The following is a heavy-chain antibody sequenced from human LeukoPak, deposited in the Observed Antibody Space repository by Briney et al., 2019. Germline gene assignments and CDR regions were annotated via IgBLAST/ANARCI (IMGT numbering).Heavy chain of an antibody. CDR2: ISYDGSNK. D-gene: IGHD5-18*01. CDR1: GFTFSSYA. CDR3: AGLQLWLTSYFDY. Sequence: GGSLRLSCAASGFTFSSYAVHWVRQAPGKGLEWVAVISYDGSNKYYADSVEGRFTISRDNSKNTLYLQMNSLRAEDTALYYCAGLQLWLTSYFDYWGQGTLVTVSS. V-gene: IGHV3-30-3*01. J-gene: IGHJ4*02.